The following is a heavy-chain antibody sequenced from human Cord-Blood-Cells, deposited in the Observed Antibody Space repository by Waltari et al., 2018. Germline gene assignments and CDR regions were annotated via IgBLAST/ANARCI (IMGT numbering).Heavy chain of an antibody. CDR2: INHSGST. J-gene: IGHJ4*02. D-gene: IGHD5-18*01. V-gene: IGHV4-34*01. CDR1: GGSFSGYY. Sequence: QVQLQQWGAGLLKPSETLSLTCAVYGGSFSGYYWSWIRQPPGKGLGWIGEINHSGSTNYNPSLKSRVTISVDTSKNQFSLKLSSVTAADTAVYYCARGRYSYGSRLIDYWGQGTLVTVSS. CDR3: ARGRYSYGSRLIDY.